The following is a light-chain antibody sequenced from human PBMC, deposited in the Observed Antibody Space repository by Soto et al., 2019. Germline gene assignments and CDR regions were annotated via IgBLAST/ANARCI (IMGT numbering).Light chain of an antibody. J-gene: IGLJ2*01. CDR3: SSYAGNNIVV. CDR1: SGDVGGYNY. V-gene: IGLV2-8*01. CDR2: EVT. Sequence: QSALTQPPSVSGSPGQSVTISCSGTSGDVGGYNYVSWYQQHPGTAPKLVIYEVTERPSAVPDRFSGSKSGNTASLTVAGRQADDEADYYCSSYAGNNIVVFGGGTQVTVL.